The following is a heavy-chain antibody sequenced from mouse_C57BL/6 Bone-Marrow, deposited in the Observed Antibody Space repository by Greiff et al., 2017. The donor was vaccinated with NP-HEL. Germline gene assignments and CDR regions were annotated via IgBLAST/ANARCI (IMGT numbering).Heavy chain of an antibody. CDR1: GFNIKDDY. J-gene: IGHJ3*01. V-gene: IGHV14-4*01. CDR3: TRLMFAY. Sequence: DVKLVESGAELVRPGASVKLSCTASGFNIKDDYMHWVKQRPEQGLEWIGWIDPETGDTEYASKFQGKATITADTSSNTADLQLSSLTSEDTAVYYCTRLMFAYWGQGTLVTVSA. CDR2: IDPETGDT.